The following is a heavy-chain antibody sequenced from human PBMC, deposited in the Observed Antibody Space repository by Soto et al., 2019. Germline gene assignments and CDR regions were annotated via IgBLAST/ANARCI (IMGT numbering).Heavy chain of an antibody. D-gene: IGHD1-26*01. CDR2: IRFDGSNE. CDR1: GSIFGGYG. CDR3: VRAGVGATVFFAYFDY. J-gene: IGHJ4*02. Sequence: PGGSLRLSCAASGSIFGGYGMHWVRQAPGKGLEWVAGIRFDGSNENYADSAKGRFTISRDNSENMLYLQMNSLSVEDTAVYYIVRAGVGATVFFAYFDYWGQGALVPVSS. V-gene: IGHV3-33*01.